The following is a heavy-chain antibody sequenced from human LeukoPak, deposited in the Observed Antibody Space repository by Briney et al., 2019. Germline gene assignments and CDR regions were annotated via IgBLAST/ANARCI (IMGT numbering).Heavy chain of an antibody. D-gene: IGHD3-9*01. Sequence: SETLSLTCTVSGVSISSYYWSWVRQPPGKGLEWIGYIYYSGSTNYNPSLKSRVTISVDTSKNQFSLKLSSVTAADTAVYYCAKQTGRYDILTGHYYYYMDVWGKGTTVTISS. CDR1: GVSISSYY. CDR3: AKQTGRYDILTGHYYYYMDV. J-gene: IGHJ6*03. V-gene: IGHV4-59*01. CDR2: IYYSGST.